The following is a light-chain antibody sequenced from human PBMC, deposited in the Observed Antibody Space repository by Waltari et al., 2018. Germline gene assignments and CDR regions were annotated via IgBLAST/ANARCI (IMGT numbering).Light chain of an antibody. CDR1: QDISNW. Sequence: DIQVTQSPSSLSASVGDTVTITCRASQDISNWLTWYQQKPEKPPKSLIADAFRLQNGVPSRFNGSGSGTDFTLTINSLQPEDSATYYCQQYNNYPPTFGPGTKVDVK. J-gene: IGKJ3*01. CDR2: DAF. CDR3: QQYNNYPPT. V-gene: IGKV1D-16*01.